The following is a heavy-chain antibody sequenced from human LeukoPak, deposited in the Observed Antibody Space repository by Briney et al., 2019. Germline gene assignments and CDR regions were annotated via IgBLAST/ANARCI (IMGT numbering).Heavy chain of an antibody. J-gene: IGHJ6*03. CDR1: DGSISSYY. CDR3: ARRHHYSYYMDV. Sequence: SETLFLTCTVTDGSISSYYWTWIRQPPGKGLEWIGYIFPSGSTYYNPSLKTRVTISVDTSKNQFSLKLSSVTAADTAVYYCARRHHYSYYMDVWGTGTTVTVSS. V-gene: IGHV4-4*09. CDR2: IFPSGST.